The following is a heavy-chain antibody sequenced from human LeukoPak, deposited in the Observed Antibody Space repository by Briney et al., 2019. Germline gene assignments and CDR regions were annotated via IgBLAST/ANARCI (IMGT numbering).Heavy chain of an antibody. CDR3: ARAYWFDY. V-gene: IGHV4-38-2*02. D-gene: IGHD2-8*02. Sequence: SETLSLTCTVSGYSISSGYYWGWIRQPPGKGLEWIGSIFHSGSTYYNPSLKSRVTISVDTSKSQFSLKLSSVTAADTAVYYCARAYWFDYWGQGTLVTVSS. J-gene: IGHJ4*02. CDR1: GYSISSGYY. CDR2: IFHSGST.